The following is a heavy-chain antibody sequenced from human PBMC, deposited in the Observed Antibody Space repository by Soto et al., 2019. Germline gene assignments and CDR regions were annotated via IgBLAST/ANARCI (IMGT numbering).Heavy chain of an antibody. CDR1: GGSIGSYY. J-gene: IGHJ5*02. Sequence: SETLSLTCTVSGGSIGSYYWSWIRQPPGKGLEWIGYIYYSGSTNYKPSLKSRVTVSLETSKSQFSLTLSSVTASDTAVYYCARLGFYYQSLDPWGHGTLVTVSS. V-gene: IGHV4-59*08. CDR3: ARLGFYYQSLDP. D-gene: IGHD2-2*01. CDR2: IYYSGST.